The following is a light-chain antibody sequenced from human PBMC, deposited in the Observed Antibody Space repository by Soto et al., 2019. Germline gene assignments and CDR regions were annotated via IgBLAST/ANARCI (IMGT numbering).Light chain of an antibody. CDR2: EVS. Sequence: QSALTQPASVSGSPGQSITISCTGTSSDVGGYKYVSWYQHHPGKAPKFMIYEVSNRPSGVSDRFSGSKSGNTASLTISGLQAEDEADYYCSSYTSSSTLVVFGGGTKVTVL. CDR3: SSYTSSSTLVV. CDR1: SSDVGGYKY. V-gene: IGLV2-14*01. J-gene: IGLJ2*01.